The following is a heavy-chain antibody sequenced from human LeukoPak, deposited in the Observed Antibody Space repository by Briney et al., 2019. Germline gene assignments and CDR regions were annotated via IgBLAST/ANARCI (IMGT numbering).Heavy chain of an antibody. J-gene: IGHJ4*02. V-gene: IGHV3-30*02. Sequence: GGSLRLSCAASGFTFSSYGMHWVRQAPGKGLEWVAFIRYDGSNKYYADSVKGRFTISRDNSKNTLYLQMNSLRAEDTAVYYCAKDLHYYDSSGYYYGDYWGQGTLVTVSS. CDR1: GFTFSSYG. CDR3: AKDLHYYDSSGYYYGDY. CDR2: IRYDGSNK. D-gene: IGHD3-22*01.